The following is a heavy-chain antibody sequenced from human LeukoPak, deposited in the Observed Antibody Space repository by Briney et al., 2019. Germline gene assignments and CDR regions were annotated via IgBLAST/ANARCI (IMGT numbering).Heavy chain of an antibody. CDR3: TPVMVEDRGF. J-gene: IGHJ4*02. CDR1: GFIFSKAW. D-gene: IGHD2-21*01. Sequence: GGSLRLSCAASGFIFSKAWMNWVRQAPGKGPEWVGRIKSNNDGGTTDYASPVEGRFMTSRDDSKNTIYLQMNRLIIDDTAIYYCTPVMVEDRGFWGQGTLVTVSS. CDR2: IKSNNDGGTT. V-gene: IGHV3-15*01.